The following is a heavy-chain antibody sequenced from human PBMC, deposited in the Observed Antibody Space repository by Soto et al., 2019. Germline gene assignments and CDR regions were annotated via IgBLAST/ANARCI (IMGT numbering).Heavy chain of an antibody. CDR2: ISSSSSYT. Sequence: PGGSLRHSCAASGFTFSDYYMSWIRQAPGKGLEWVSYISSSSSYTNYADSVKGRFTISRDNAKNSLYLQMNSLRAEDTAVYYCARARVYSGSYYFDYWGQGTLVTVSS. CDR3: ARARVYSGSYYFDY. V-gene: IGHV3-11*06. J-gene: IGHJ4*02. CDR1: GFTFSDYY. D-gene: IGHD1-26*01.